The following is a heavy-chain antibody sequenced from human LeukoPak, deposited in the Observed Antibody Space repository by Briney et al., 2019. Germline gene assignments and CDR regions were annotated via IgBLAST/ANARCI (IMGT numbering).Heavy chain of an antibody. V-gene: IGHV3-9*01. CDR3: AKDKAPLYSGYDWDLDF. D-gene: IGHD5-12*01. Sequence: GGSLRLSCAASGFTFHHYAIHWVRQVPGKGLEWVSGLSWNSGSIGYADSVKGRFTISRDNAKNSVYLQMNSLRAEDTALYYCAKDKAPLYSGYDWDLDFWGQGTLVTVSS. CDR1: GFTFHHYA. CDR2: LSWNSGSI. J-gene: IGHJ4*02.